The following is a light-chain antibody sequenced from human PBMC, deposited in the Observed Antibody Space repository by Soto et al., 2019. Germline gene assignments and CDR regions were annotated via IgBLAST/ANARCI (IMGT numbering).Light chain of an antibody. J-gene: IGKJ2*01. V-gene: IGKV1-39*01. CDR3: QQSYSTPPT. CDR1: QSISSY. Sequence: DIQMTQSPSSLSASVGDRVTITCRASQSISSYLNWYQQKPGKAPKLLIYAASSLQSGVPSRFSGSGSETDFTLTISSLQPEDFATYSCQQSYSTPPTFGQGTKLEIK. CDR2: AAS.